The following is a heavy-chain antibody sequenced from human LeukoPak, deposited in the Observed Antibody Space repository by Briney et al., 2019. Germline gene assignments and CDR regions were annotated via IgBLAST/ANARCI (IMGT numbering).Heavy chain of an antibody. V-gene: IGHV1-69*05. D-gene: IGHD6-25*01. CDR2: IIPIFGTA. J-gene: IGHJ6*03. CDR1: GGTFSSYA. CDR3: ATGSQDSNGGNYYYYYMDV. Sequence: SVKVSCKASGGTFSSYAISWVRQAPGQGLEWMGGIIPIFGTANYALKFQGRVTITTDDSTSTAYMELSSLRSEDTAVYYCATGSQDSNGGNYYYYYMDVWGKGTTVTVSS.